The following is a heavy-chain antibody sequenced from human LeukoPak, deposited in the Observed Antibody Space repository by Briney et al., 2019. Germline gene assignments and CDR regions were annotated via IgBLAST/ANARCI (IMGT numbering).Heavy chain of an antibody. V-gene: IGHV4-39*07. J-gene: IGHJ4*02. CDR3: ARDRIAVAGTIIDY. Sequence: SGTLSLTCTVSGGSISSSSYYWGWIRQPPGKGLEWIGSIYYSGSTYYNPSLKSRVTISVDTSKNQFSLKLSSVTAADTAVYYCARDRIAVAGTIIDYWGQGTLVTVSS. CDR1: GGSISSSSYY. D-gene: IGHD6-19*01. CDR2: IYYSGST.